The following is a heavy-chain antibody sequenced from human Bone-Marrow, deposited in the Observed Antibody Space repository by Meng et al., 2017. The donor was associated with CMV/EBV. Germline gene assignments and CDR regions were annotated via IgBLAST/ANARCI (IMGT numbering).Heavy chain of an antibody. CDR1: GGSISGYY. CDR3: ARYCSSTSCYGFDP. D-gene: IGHD2-2*01. V-gene: IGHV4-34*01. Sequence: ESLKISCTVSGGSISGYYWSWIRQPPGKGLEWIGEINHSGSTNYNPSLKSRVTISVDTSKNQFSLKLSSVTAADTAVYYCARYCSSTSCYGFDPWGQGTLVTVSS. J-gene: IGHJ5*02. CDR2: INHSGST.